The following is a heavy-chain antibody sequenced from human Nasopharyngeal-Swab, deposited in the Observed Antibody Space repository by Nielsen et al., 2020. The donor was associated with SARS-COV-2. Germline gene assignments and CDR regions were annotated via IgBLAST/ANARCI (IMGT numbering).Heavy chain of an antibody. J-gene: IGHJ6*03. Sequence: GESLKISCAASGFTFSSYGMHWVRQAPGKGLEWVAVISYDGSNKYYADSVKGRFTISRNNSKNTLYLQMNSLRAEDTAVYYCAKDPVRGVIIYYYYYMDVWGKGTTVTVSS. D-gene: IGHD3-10*01. CDR1: GFTFSSYG. CDR3: AKDPVRGVIIYYYYYMDV. CDR2: ISYDGSNK. V-gene: IGHV3-30*18.